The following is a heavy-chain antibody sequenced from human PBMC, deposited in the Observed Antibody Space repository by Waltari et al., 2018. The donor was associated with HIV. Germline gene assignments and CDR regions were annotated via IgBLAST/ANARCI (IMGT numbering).Heavy chain of an antibody. CDR3: ARRKSGVMTTVSPVDY. Sequence: EVQLVQSRAEVKKPGESLKISCKASGYSFTNYWIGWVRQTPGKGLEWVGFIYPGDSDTRYSPSFQGQVTISADKSINTAFLQWSSLKASDTAMYYCARRKSGVMTTVSPVDYWGQGTLVTVSS. CDR1: GYSFTNYW. CDR2: IYPGDSDT. V-gene: IGHV5-51*03. D-gene: IGHD4-17*01. J-gene: IGHJ4*02.